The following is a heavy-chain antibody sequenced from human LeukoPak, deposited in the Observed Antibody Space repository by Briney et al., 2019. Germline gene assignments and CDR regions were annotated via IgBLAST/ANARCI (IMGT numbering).Heavy chain of an antibody. D-gene: IGHD6-13*01. CDR3: ARPSPPGIAAAGTGFSDY. CDR1: GGSISSSCYY. J-gene: IGHJ4*02. V-gene: IGHV4-39*01. Sequence: SETLSLTCTVSGGSISSSCYYWGWIRQPPGKGLEWIGSIYYSGSTHYNPSLKSQVTISVDTSKNQFSLKLSSVTAADTAVYYCARPSPPGIAAAGTGFSDYWGQGTLVTVSS. CDR2: IYYSGST.